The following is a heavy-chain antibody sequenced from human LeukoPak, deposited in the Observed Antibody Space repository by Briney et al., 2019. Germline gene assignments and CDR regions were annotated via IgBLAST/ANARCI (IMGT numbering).Heavy chain of an antibody. CDR3: ARTFYYDSSGGAFDI. J-gene: IGHJ3*02. V-gene: IGHV1-46*01. CDR1: GYTFTSYY. Sequence: ASVKVSCKASGYTFTSYYIHWVRQAPGQGLEWMGIINTSGGSTTYAQKFQGRVTVTRDTSTSTVYMELSSLRSEDTAVYFCARTFYYDSSGGAFDIWGQGTMVTVSS. CDR2: INTSGGST. D-gene: IGHD3-22*01.